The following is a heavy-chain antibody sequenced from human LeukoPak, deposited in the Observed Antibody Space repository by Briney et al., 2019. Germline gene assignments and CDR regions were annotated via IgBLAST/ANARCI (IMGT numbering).Heavy chain of an antibody. CDR3: ARIYGDYVYYYYMDV. CDR2: IYYSGST. J-gene: IGHJ6*03. CDR1: GGSVSGSSYY. Sequence: SETLSLTCTVSGGSVSGSSYYWGWIRQPPGKGLEWIGSIYYSGSTYYNPSLKSRVTISVDTSKNQFSLKLSPVTAADTAVYYCARIYGDYVYYYYMDVWGKGTTVTVSS. D-gene: IGHD4-17*01. V-gene: IGHV4-39*01.